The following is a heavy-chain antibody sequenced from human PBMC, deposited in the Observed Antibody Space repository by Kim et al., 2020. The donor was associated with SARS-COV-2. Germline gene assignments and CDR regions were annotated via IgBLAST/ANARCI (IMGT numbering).Heavy chain of an antibody. CDR2: IIPIFGTA. J-gene: IGHJ5*02. D-gene: IGHD6-13*01. V-gene: IGHV1-69*13. Sequence: SVKVSCKASGGTFSSYAISWVRQAPGQGLEWMGGIIPIFGTANYAQKFQGRVTITADESTSTAYMELSSLRAEDTAVYYCAREEADSSSWNWFDPWGQGTLVTVSS. CDR3: AREEADSSSWNWFDP. CDR1: GGTFSSYA.